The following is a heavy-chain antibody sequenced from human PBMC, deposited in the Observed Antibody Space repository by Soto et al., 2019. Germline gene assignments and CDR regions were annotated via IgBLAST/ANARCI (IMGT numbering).Heavy chain of an antibody. Sequence: PSETPSLTCAVYGGSFSGYYWSWIRQPPGKGLEWIGEINHSGSTNYNPSLKSRVTISVDTSKNQFSLKLSSVTAADTAVYYCARGKGSASHYYYGMDVWGQGTTVTVSS. CDR3: ARGKGSASHYYYGMDV. CDR2: INHSGST. CDR1: GGSFSGYY. V-gene: IGHV4-34*01. J-gene: IGHJ6*02.